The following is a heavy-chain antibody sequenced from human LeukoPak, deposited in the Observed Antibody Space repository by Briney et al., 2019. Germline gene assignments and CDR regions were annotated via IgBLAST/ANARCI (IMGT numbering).Heavy chain of an antibody. V-gene: IGHV4-61*08. CDR1: GGSISYGGYY. J-gene: IGHJ4*02. Sequence: SETLSLPYTVSGGSISYGGYYWIWIRQPPGKGLEWIGYIYYSGSTNYNPSLKSRVTISVDTSKNQFSLKLSSVTAADTAVYYCARRYRRRGYFDYWGQGTLVTVSS. CDR2: IYYSGST. D-gene: IGHD2-2*02. CDR3: ARRYRRRGYFDY.